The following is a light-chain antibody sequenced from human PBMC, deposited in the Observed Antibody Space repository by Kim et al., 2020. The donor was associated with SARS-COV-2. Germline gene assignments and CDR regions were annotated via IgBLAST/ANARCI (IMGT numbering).Light chain of an antibody. CDR3: QQYANSPRT. CDR2: GAS. V-gene: IGKV3-20*01. Sequence: CPGERATLACRASQSVSSSYLAWLQQKPGQAPRLLIYGASSRATGIPDRFSGSGSGADFTLTISRLEPEDFAVYYCQQYANSPRTFGQGTKVDIK. CDR1: QSVSSSY. J-gene: IGKJ1*01.